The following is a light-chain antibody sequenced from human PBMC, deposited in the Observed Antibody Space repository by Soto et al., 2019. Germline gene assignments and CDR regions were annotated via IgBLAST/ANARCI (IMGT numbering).Light chain of an antibody. CDR3: LQLNSYPYT. CDR1: QGIGSY. Sequence: IQLTQSPSSLAASVGDRVAITCRASQGIGSYVAWYQQKPGKAPELLIYAASTLQSGVPSRFSGSGSGTDFTRAISSLQPEDFATYYCLQLNSYPYTFGQGTKVEI. J-gene: IGKJ2*01. CDR2: AAS. V-gene: IGKV1-9*01.